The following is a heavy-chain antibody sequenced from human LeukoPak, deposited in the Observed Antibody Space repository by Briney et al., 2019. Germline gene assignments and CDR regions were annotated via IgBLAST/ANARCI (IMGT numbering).Heavy chain of an antibody. J-gene: IGHJ4*02. CDR3: ARDFVPYDSSAEGNNYFDY. CDR1: GGSISSYY. V-gene: IGHV4-4*07. Sequence: SEILSLTCTGSGGSISSYYWSWIRQPAGKELEWIGRIYTSGSTNYNPSLKSRVTMSVDTSKNQFSLKLSSVTAADTAVYYCARDFVPYDSSAEGNNYFDYWGQGTLVTASS. D-gene: IGHD3-22*01. CDR2: IYTSGST.